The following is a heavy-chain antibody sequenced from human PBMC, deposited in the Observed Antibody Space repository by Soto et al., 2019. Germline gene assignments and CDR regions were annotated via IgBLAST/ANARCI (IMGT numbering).Heavy chain of an antibody. Sequence: VQLVESGGGVVQPGRSLRLSCAASGFTFSSYGMHWVRQAPGKGLEWVAVIWYDGSNKYYADSVKGRFTISRDNSKNTLYLQMNSLRAEDTAVYYCARSLGYCSGGSCYHDYWGQGTLVTVSS. CDR3: ARSLGYCSGGSCYHDY. V-gene: IGHV3-33*01. D-gene: IGHD2-15*01. J-gene: IGHJ4*02. CDR1: GFTFSSYG. CDR2: IWYDGSNK.